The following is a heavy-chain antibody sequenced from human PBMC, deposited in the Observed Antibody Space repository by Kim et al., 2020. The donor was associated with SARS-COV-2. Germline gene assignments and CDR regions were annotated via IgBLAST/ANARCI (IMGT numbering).Heavy chain of an antibody. V-gene: IGHV3-66*01. CDR2: IYSGGST. CDR1: GFTVSSNY. Sequence: GGSLRLSCAASGFTVSSNYMSWVRQAPGKGLEWVSVIYSGGSTYYADSVKGRFTISRDNSKNTLYLQMNSLRAEDTAVYYCAREEGGILTEYGMDVWGQGTTVTVSS. CDR3: AREEGGILTEYGMDV. J-gene: IGHJ6*02. D-gene: IGHD3-9*01.